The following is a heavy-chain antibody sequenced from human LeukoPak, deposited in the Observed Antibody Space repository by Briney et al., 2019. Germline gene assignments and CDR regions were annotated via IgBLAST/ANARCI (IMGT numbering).Heavy chain of an antibody. Sequence: WASVKVSCKASGYTFTGYYMHWVRQAPGQGLEWMGWINPNSGGTNYAQKFQGRVTMTRDTSISTAYMELSRLRSDDTAVYYCARGPWGWGWSRNWFDPWGQGTLVTVSS. CDR1: GYTFTGYY. V-gene: IGHV1-2*02. J-gene: IGHJ5*02. CDR2: INPNSGGT. CDR3: ARGPWGWGWSRNWFDP. D-gene: IGHD6-19*01.